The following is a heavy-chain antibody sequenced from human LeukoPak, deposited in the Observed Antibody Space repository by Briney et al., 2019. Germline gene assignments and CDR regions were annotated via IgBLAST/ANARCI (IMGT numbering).Heavy chain of an antibody. CDR2: IYYPGST. J-gene: IGHJ4*02. V-gene: IGHV4-61*01. D-gene: IGHD5-18*01. CDR3: ARDDHEDTAMPN. Sequence: PSETLSLTCTVSGGSVSSGSYYWSRMRQPPGKGLEWIGYIYYPGSTNYNPSLKSRVTISVDTSKNQFSLKLSSVTAANTAVYYCARDDHEDTAMPNWGQGTLVTVSS. CDR1: GGSVSSGSYY.